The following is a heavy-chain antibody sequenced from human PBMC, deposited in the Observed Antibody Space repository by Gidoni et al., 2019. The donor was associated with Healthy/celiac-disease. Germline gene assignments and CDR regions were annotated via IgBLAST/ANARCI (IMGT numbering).Heavy chain of an antibody. J-gene: IGHJ6*02. CDR3: ARGGTTVKHYYGMDV. V-gene: IGHV1-69*01. D-gene: IGHD4-17*01. CDR1: VATFSRYV. Sequence: QVQLVKSGAEVRKLGSAVKVSGKDSVATFSRYVISWGRQAPGQGLGWMGGIIPIVGTANYAQKFQGRVTITADESTSTAYMELSSLRSEDTAVYYCARGGTTVKHYYGMDVWGQGTTVTVSS. CDR2: IIPIVGTA.